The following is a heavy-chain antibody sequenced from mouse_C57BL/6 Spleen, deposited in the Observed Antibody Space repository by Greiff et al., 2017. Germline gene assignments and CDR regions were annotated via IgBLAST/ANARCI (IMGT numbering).Heavy chain of an antibody. CDR1: GYSITSGYY. J-gene: IGHJ2*01. CDR3: ARGGYGSTYYFGY. V-gene: IGHV3-6*01. CDR2: ISYDGSN. Sequence: EVKLVESGPGLVKPSQSLSLTCSVTGYSITSGYYWNWIRQFPGNKLEWMGYISYDGSNNYNPSLKNRISITRDTSKNQFFLKLNSVTTEDTATYYCARGGYGSTYYFGYWGQGTTLTVAS. D-gene: IGHD1-1*01.